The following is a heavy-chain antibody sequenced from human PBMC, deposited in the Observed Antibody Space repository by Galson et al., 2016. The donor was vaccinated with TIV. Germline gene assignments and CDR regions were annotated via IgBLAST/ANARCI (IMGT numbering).Heavy chain of an antibody. Sequence: SVKASCKASGYTFSNYGVSWVRQAPGQGLEWMGWISAFDGNTHYTQTPQGRVSMTTDNSTSTAYMEMRSLRSDDTAIYYSARDRGSMTMILVIDYYYGMDVWGQGTTVTVSS. J-gene: IGHJ6*02. CDR3: ARDRGSMTMILVIDYYYGMDV. CDR2: ISAFDGNT. D-gene: IGHD3-22*01. V-gene: IGHV1-18*04. CDR1: GYTFSNYG.